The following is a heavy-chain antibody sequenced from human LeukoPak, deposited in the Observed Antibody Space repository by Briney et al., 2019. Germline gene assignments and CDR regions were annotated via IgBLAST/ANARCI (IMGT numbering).Heavy chain of an antibody. J-gene: IGHJ3*02. CDR3: ARRNLWTQNDAFDI. CDR1: GGTFISYA. V-gene: IGHV1-69*05. CDR2: IIPIFGTA. Sequence: SVKVSCKASGGTFISYAISWVRQAPGQGLEWMGRIIPIFGTANYAQKFQGRVTITTDESTSTAYMELSSLRSEDTAVYYCARRNLWTQNDAFDIWGQGTMVTVSS. D-gene: IGHD2-21*01.